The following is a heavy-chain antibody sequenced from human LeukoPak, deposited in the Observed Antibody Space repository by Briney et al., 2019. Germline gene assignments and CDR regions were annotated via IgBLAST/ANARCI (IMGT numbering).Heavy chain of an antibody. D-gene: IGHD3-22*01. Sequence: PGRPLRLSCTASGFTFGDYALTWVRQAPGKGLEWLGFIRSKTYGGTTELAASVEGRFTISRDDSKSIAYLQMNSLKTEDTAVYYCTRSEYTYYYDGSGYLIDYWGQGTLVTVSS. J-gene: IGHJ4*02. CDR2: IRSKTYGGTT. CDR1: GFTFGDYA. V-gene: IGHV3-49*04. CDR3: TRSEYTYYYDGSGYLIDY.